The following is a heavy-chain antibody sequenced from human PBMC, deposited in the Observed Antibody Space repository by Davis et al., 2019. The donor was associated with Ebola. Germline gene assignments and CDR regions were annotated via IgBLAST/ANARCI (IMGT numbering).Heavy chain of an antibody. D-gene: IGHD6-13*01. CDR1: GFTFSSYS. Sequence: GESLKISCAASGFTFSSYSMNWVRQAPGKGLEWVSYISSSSSTIYYADSVKGRFTISRDNAKNSLYLQMNSLRAEDTAVYYCAKDGTKIAAAGPIDYWGQGTLVTVSS. CDR3: AKDGTKIAAAGPIDY. V-gene: IGHV3-48*04. CDR2: ISSSSSTI. J-gene: IGHJ4*02.